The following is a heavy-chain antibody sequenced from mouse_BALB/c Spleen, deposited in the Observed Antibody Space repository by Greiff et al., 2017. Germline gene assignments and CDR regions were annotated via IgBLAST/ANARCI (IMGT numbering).Heavy chain of an antibody. CDR2: INSNGGST. CDR3: ARRGYEYAMDY. Sequence: EVHLVESGGGLVKLGGSLKLSCAASGFTFSSYYMSWVRQTPEKRLELVAAINSNGGSTYYPDTVKGRFTISRDNAKNTLYLQMSSLKSEDTALYYCARRGYEYAMDYWGQGTSVTVSS. CDR1: GFTFSSYY. D-gene: IGHD2-14*01. J-gene: IGHJ4*01. V-gene: IGHV5-6-2*01.